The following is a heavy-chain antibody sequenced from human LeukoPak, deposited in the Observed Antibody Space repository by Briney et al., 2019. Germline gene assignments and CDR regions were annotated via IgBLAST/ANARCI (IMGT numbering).Heavy chain of an antibody. V-gene: IGHV3-30*02. CDR3: ANSQKGSDIWTGQ. Sequence: GESLKISCAASGFSFNDYGMHWVRQAPGKGREGGAFINYDESDIKYGDSVKGRFTISRDNSRNTLFLQMNSLRADDTATYYCANSQKGSDIWTGQGGGGTLVTVTS. D-gene: IGHD3/OR15-3a*01. CDR1: GFSFNDYG. J-gene: IGHJ2*01. CDR2: INYDESDI.